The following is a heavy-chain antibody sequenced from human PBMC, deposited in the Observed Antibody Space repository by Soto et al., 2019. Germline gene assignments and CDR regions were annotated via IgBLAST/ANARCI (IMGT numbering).Heavy chain of an antibody. V-gene: IGHV1-69*02. CDR3: ANPPRY. J-gene: IGHJ4*02. CDR1: GGTFSSYT. Sequence: QVQLVQSGAEVKKPGSSVKVSCKASGGTFSSYTISWVRQAPGQGLEWMGRIIPMLGLANYAQKFQGRVTLTADKSTSTAYMELVSIPSEHTTVNYTANPPRYWGQGTLATVSS. CDR2: IIPMLGLA.